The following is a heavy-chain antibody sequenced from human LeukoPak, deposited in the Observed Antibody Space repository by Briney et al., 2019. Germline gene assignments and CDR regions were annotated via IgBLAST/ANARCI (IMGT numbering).Heavy chain of an antibody. Sequence: PGGSLRLSCAASGFTFSTYAMSWVRHAPGKGLEWASGISDSGTTYYADSVKGRFTISRDNSKNTMYLQMNSLRAEDTAVYYRAKDQMSGGWYFDYWGQGTLVTISS. CDR1: GFTFSTYA. CDR3: AKDQMSGGWYFDY. D-gene: IGHD6-19*01. CDR2: ISDSGTT. J-gene: IGHJ4*02. V-gene: IGHV3-23*01.